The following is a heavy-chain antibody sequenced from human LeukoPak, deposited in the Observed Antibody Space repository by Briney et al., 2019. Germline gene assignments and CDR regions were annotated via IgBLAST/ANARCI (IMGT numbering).Heavy chain of an antibody. CDR3: ARETYYYDSSGYLPKNYYYYMDV. D-gene: IGHD3-22*01. CDR2: ISAYNGNT. J-gene: IGHJ6*03. CDR1: GGTFSSYA. V-gene: IGHV1-18*01. Sequence: ASVKVSCKASGGTFSSYAISWVRQAPGQGLEWMGWISAYNGNTNYAQKLQGRVTMTTDTSTSTAYMELRSLRSDDTAVYYCARETYYYDSSGYLPKNYYYYMDVWGKGTTVTVSS.